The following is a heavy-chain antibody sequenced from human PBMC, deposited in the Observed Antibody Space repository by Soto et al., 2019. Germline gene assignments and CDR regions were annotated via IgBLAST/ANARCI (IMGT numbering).Heavy chain of an antibody. Sequence: QVQLGQSGAEVKKPGASVKVSGKASGYTSTSYDINWVRQATGQGLEWLGWRNPNRGNTVYAQKFKGRVTMTRNTSISTAYMELSRLRSDDTAVYYCARGREGPQIVVVTARDWFDPWGQGTLVTVSS. CDR3: ARGREGPQIVVVTARDWFDP. CDR2: RNPNRGNT. D-gene: IGHD2-21*02. V-gene: IGHV1-8*01. J-gene: IGHJ5*02. CDR1: GYTSTSYD.